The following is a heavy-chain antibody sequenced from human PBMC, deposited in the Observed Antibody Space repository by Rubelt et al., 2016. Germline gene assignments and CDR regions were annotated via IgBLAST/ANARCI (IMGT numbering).Heavy chain of an antibody. J-gene: IGHJ5*02. D-gene: IGHD6-6*01. Sequence: QVQLQQWGAGLLKPSETLSLTCAVYGGSFSDYYWNWIRQPPGKGLEWIGEISHRGSTNYNPSLKSRVTLSVDTFKNQFPLKRTAGTAADTAVYYCARERIAARGLFDPWAQGTLVTVSS. CDR2: ISHRGST. CDR1: GGSFSDYY. V-gene: IGHV4-34*01. CDR3: ARERIAARGLFDP.